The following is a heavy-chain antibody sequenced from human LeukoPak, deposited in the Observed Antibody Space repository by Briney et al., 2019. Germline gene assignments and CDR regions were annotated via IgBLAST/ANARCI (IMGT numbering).Heavy chain of an antibody. V-gene: IGHV1-2*02. CDR2: INPNSGGT. Sequence: ASVKVSCKASGYTFTGYYMHWVRQAPGQGLEWXXWINPNSGGTNYAQKFQGRVTMTRDTSISTAYMELSRLRSDDTAVYYCARIYCSSTSCYIDYWGQGTLVTVSS. CDR3: ARIYCSSTSCYIDY. J-gene: IGHJ4*02. D-gene: IGHD2-2*02. CDR1: GYTFTGYY.